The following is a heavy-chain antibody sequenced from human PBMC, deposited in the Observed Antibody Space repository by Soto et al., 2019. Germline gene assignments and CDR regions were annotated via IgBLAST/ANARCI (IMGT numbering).Heavy chain of an antibody. CDR1: GGSISNGGYY. D-gene: IGHD3-16*01. J-gene: IGHJ6*03. V-gene: IGHV4-31*11. CDR3: ARDSHSQQPNHRCGGGYMDV. Sequence: QLQLEESGPGLVKPSHTLSLTCAVSGGSISNGGYYWSWSRHHPGKGLDWIGSIYFSGSTYYNSSLKGRVTISVATPKNQFSLKLSSVPAAETAVYYCARDSHSQQPNHRCGGGYMDVWGKGTTVTVSS. CDR2: IYFSGST.